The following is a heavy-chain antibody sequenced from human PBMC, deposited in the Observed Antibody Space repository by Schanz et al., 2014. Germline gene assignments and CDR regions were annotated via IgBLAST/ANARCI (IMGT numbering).Heavy chain of an antibody. D-gene: IGHD3-16*01. CDR1: GFTFGNFF. CDR3: ARGTPFLCDY. CDR2: IKQDGIEK. V-gene: IGHV3-7*01. Sequence: EVQLVESGGGLVQPGGSLRLSCAASGFTFGNFFMSWVRQAPGKGLEWVANIKQDGIEKYYVDSVKGRFTISRDNAKNSLDLQMNSLTADDTAVYYCARGTPFLCDYWGQGTLVTVSS. J-gene: IGHJ4*02.